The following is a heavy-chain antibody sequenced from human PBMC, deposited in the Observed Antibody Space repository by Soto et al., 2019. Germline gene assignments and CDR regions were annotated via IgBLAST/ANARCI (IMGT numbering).Heavy chain of an antibody. CDR1: GYTFTSYD. CDR2: MNPNSGNT. CDR3: ARGGYSYGYYYYYGMDV. Sequence: GASVKVSCKASGYTFTSYDINWVRQATGQGLEWMGWMNPNSGNTGYAQKFQGRVTMTRNTSISTAYMELSSLRSEDTAVYYCARGGYSYGYYYYYGMDVWGQGTTVT. J-gene: IGHJ6*02. D-gene: IGHD5-18*01. V-gene: IGHV1-8*01.